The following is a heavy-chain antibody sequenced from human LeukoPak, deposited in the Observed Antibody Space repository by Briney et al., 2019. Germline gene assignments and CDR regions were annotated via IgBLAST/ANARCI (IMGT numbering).Heavy chain of an antibody. CDR3: ARVNSSGWYVSY. Sequence: SETLSLTCAVYGGSFSGYYWSWIRQPPGKGLEWIGEINHSGSTNYNPSLKRRVTISVDTSKNQFSLKLSSVTAADTAVYYCARVNSSGWYVSYWGQGTLVTVSS. V-gene: IGHV4-34*01. J-gene: IGHJ4*02. CDR2: INHSGST. D-gene: IGHD6-19*01. CDR1: GGSFSGYY.